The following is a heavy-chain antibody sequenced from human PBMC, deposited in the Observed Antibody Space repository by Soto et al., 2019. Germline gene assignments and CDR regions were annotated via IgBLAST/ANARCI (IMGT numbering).Heavy chain of an antibody. CDR1: GGSINSHY. CDR2: MDHSGNS. J-gene: IGHJ4*02. D-gene: IGHD3-3*01. CDR3: ARVFGNFWSGYHVDY. Sequence: SETLSLTCTVSGGSINSHYWTWIRQPPGKGLEWVGHMDHSGNSYYSSSLKSRVTISLDTSKNQFSLKLSSVTAADTAVYHCARVFGNFWSGYHVDYWGQGTQVTASS. V-gene: IGHV4-59*11.